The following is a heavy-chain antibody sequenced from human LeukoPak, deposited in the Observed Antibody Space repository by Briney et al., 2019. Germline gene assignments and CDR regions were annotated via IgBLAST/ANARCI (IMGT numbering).Heavy chain of an antibody. CDR1: GFTFDDYG. V-gene: IGHV3-9*01. D-gene: IGHD6-19*01. CDR3: TAHSSGLDY. J-gene: IGHJ4*02. Sequence: GGSLRLSCAASGFTFDDYGMHWVRHAPGKGLEWVSAISWNSDTIGYADSVKGRFTISRDNAKTSLYLQMNSLRAEDTALYYCTAHSSGLDYWGQGTLVTVSS. CDR2: ISWNSDTI.